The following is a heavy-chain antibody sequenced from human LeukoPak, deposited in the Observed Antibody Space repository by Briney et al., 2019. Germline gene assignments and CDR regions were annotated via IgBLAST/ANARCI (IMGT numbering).Heavy chain of an antibody. V-gene: IGHV4-39*01. CDR3: ARHRQGIRGVVYDY. Sequence: SETLSLTCTVSGGSISRIIDYWGWSRQPPGKGVEWIGSIYHSGSTYYNPSLKSRVTMSVDTSKNQFSLKLSSVTAADTAVYYCARHRQGIRGVVYDYWGQGTLVTVSS. J-gene: IGHJ4*02. D-gene: IGHD3-10*01. CDR2: IYHSGST. CDR1: GGSISRIIDY.